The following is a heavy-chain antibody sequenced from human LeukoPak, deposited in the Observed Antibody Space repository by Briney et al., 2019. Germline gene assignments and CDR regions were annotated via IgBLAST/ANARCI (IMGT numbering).Heavy chain of an antibody. D-gene: IGHD4-23*01. CDR3: ARQGEDYGGTWGFDY. CDR2: MYYSGNT. CDR1: GGSISSGTYY. J-gene: IGHJ4*02. Sequence: SQTLSLTCTVSGGSISSGTYYWGWIRQPPGKGLEWIGSMYYSGNTYYNPSLKSRITISVDTSKHPFSLKLNSGTAADTAVYYCARQGEDYGGTWGFDYWGQGTLVTVSS. V-gene: IGHV4-39*01.